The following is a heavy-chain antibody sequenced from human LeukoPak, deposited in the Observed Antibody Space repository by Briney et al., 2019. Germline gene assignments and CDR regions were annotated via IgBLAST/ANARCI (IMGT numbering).Heavy chain of an antibody. CDR1: GFTFSSYG. D-gene: IGHD6-19*01. Sequence: GGSLSLSCAASGFTFSSYGMHWVRQAPGKGLEWVAVISYDGGNKYYADSVKGRFTISRDNSKNSLYLQMNSLRAEDTAVYYCAKSVAGNLNWFDPWGQGTLVTVSS. J-gene: IGHJ5*02. V-gene: IGHV3-30*18. CDR3: AKSVAGNLNWFDP. CDR2: ISYDGGNK.